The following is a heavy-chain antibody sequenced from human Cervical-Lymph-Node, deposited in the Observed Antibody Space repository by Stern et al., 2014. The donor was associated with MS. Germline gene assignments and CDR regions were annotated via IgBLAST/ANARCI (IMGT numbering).Heavy chain of an antibody. J-gene: IGHJ4*02. V-gene: IGHV3-30*03. D-gene: IGHD6-19*01. Sequence: VQLVESGGGVVQPGRSLRLSCATSGFTFSTYVMHWVRQAPGKGLEWVAGMSFDGSKYYADSVKDRFAISRDNSKGTQFLQMDGLKPEDTAVYYCAREDYSSGRAPSFGGWGQGTLVTVSS. CDR1: GFTFSTYV. CDR2: MSFDGSK. CDR3: AREDYSSGRAPSFGG.